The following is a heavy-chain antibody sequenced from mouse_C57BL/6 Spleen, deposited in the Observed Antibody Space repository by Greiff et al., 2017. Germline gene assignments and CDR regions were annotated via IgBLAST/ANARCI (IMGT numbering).Heavy chain of an antibody. Sequence: QVQLQQSGAELVRPGTSVKLSCKASGYTFTSYWMHWVKQRPGQGLEWIGVIDPSDSYTNYNQKFKGKATLTVDTSSSTAYMQLSSLTSEDSAVYYCARSAQATPMDYWGQGTSVTVSS. CDR3: ARSAQATPMDY. CDR1: GYTFTSYW. D-gene: IGHD3-2*02. CDR2: IDPSDSYT. V-gene: IGHV1-59*01. J-gene: IGHJ4*01.